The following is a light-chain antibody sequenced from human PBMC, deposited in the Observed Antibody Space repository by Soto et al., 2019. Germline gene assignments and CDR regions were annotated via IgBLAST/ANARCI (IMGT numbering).Light chain of an antibody. J-gene: IGKJ1*01. Sequence: INHSLSTLSASVGDTVTITCRASQPISRCLAWYQQKPGKAPRLLIYSASTLESGVPSRFSASGSGTEFTLTISSLHPDDFAAYYCQHYNSYSGAFGQGTKVDIK. V-gene: IGKV1-5*01. CDR1: QPISRC. CDR3: QHYNSYSGA. CDR2: SAS.